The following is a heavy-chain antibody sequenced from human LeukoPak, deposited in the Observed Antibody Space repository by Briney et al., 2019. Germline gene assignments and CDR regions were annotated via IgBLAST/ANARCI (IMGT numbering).Heavy chain of an antibody. D-gene: IGHD1-26*01. J-gene: IGHJ4*02. CDR3: ARVGTWELQRVFDY. CDR1: GFPFTVCC. V-gene: IGHV3-7*01. CDR2: IQRGGSES. Sequence: GGPLTLPCAASGFPFTVCCIPWARRAPGGGVEGVAKIQRGGSESYYVDSVKGRFTISRENAKNSLYLQMDSLRVEDTAVYYCARVGTWELQRVFDYWGQGTPVTVSS.